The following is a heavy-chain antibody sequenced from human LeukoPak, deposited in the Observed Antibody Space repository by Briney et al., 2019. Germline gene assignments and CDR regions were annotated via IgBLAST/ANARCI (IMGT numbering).Heavy chain of an antibody. Sequence: GGSLRLSCAASGFTFSSYWMHWVRHAPGKGLVWVSRINGDGSGTSYADSVKGRFTISRDNAKNTLYLQMNSLRAEDTAVYYCAGSDMGLFRFDCWGQGTLVTVSS. J-gene: IGHJ4*02. D-gene: IGHD3-22*01. CDR2: INGDGSGT. V-gene: IGHV3-74*01. CDR1: GFTFSSYW. CDR3: AGSDMGLFRFDC.